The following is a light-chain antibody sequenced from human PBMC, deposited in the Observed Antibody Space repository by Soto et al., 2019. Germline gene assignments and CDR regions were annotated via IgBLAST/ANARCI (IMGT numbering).Light chain of an antibody. CDR3: QSYDSSLNGVL. CDR1: SSNIGAGYD. CDR2: GIS. Sequence: QSVLTQPPSVSGAPGQRVTISCTGGSSNIGAGYDVHWYQQLPGTAPKLLIYGISNRPSGVPDRFSGSRSGTSASLAITGLQAEDEADYYCQSYDSSLNGVLFGGGTQLTVL. V-gene: IGLV1-40*01. J-gene: IGLJ2*01.